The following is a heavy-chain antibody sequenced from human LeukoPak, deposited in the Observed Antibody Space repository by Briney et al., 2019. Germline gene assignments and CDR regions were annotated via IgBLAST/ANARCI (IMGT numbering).Heavy chain of an antibody. CDR3: ARDQGSLTRSWYTGY. CDR1: GYSFTSYW. CDR2: INPYSGDT. Sequence: GESLKISCQGSGYSFTSYWIGWVRQAPGQGLEWMGRINPYSGDTNFGQKFQGRVTMTRDTSITTAYMDLSSLTPDDTAVYFCARDQGSLTRSWYTGYWGQGTQVTVSS. V-gene: IGHV1-2*06. J-gene: IGHJ4*02. D-gene: IGHD6-13*01.